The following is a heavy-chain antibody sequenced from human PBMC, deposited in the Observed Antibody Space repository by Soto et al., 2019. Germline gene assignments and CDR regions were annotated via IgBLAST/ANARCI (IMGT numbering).Heavy chain of an antibody. D-gene: IGHD3-22*01. Sequence: SETLSLTCAVSGVSISSGGYSWSWIRQPPGKGLEWIGYIYHSGSTYYNPSLKSRVTISVDRSKNQFSLKLSSVTAADTAVYYCARDRTSSGYWDYWGQGTLVTVSS. CDR1: GVSISSGGYS. V-gene: IGHV4-30-2*01. CDR2: IYHSGST. J-gene: IGHJ4*02. CDR3: ARDRTSSGYWDY.